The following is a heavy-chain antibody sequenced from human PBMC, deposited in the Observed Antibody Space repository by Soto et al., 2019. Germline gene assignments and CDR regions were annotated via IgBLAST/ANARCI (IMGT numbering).Heavy chain of an antibody. Sequence: QVQLVQSGAEVKKPGSSVKVSCKASGGTFSSYAISWVRQAPGQGLEWMGGIIPIFGTANYAQKLQGRVTITADESTSTAYMELSSLRSEDTAVYYCARRSSYLDTAMVSDYYGMDVWGQGTTVTVSS. CDR2: IIPIFGTA. CDR1: GGTFSSYA. D-gene: IGHD5-18*01. CDR3: ARRSSYLDTAMVSDYYGMDV. J-gene: IGHJ6*02. V-gene: IGHV1-69*01.